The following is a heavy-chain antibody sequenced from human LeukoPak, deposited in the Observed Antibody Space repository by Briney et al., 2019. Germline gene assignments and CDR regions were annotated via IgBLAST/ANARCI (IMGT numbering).Heavy chain of an antibody. CDR3: AGFGSSDY. V-gene: IGHV3-21*01. D-gene: IGHD6-6*01. CDR1: GFTFSHHN. CDR2: IGSGSNNI. Sequence: PGGSLRLSCVASGFTFSHHNINWVRQAPGKGLEWVSSIGSGSNNIYYADSVKGRFTISRDNAKNSVYLQMNSLRAEDTAVYYSAGFGSSDYWGRGPRSTVSS. J-gene: IGHJ4*02.